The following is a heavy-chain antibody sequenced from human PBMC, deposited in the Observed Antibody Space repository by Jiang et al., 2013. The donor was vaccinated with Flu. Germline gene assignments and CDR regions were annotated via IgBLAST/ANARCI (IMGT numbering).Heavy chain of an antibody. V-gene: IGHV4-59*01. J-gene: IGHJ3*02. CDR3: ARSLGNDAFDI. D-gene: IGHD7-27*01. CDR2: IYYMGAP. CDR1: GGSISSYY. Sequence: SLTCTVSGGSISSYYWSWIRQPPGKGLEWIGYIYYMGAPTTTPPSKSRVTISVDTSKNQFSLKLSSVTAADTAVYYCARSLGNDAFDIWGQGTMVTVSS.